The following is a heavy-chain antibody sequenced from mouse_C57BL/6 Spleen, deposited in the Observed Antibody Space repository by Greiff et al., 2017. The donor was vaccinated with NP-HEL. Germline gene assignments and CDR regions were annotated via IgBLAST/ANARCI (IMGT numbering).Heavy chain of an antibody. Sequence: QVQLQQPGAELVKPGASVKVSCKASGYTFTSYWMHWVKQRPGQGLEWIGRIHPSDSDTNYNQKFKGKATLTVDKSSSTAYMQISSQTSEDSAVYYCAISPAYYSNYRFAYWGQGTLVTVSA. J-gene: IGHJ3*01. CDR3: AISPAYYSNYRFAY. CDR1: GYTFTSYW. CDR2: IHPSDSDT. D-gene: IGHD2-5*01. V-gene: IGHV1-74*01.